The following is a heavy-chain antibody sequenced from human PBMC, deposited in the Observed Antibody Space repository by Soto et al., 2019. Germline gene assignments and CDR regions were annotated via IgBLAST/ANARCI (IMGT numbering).Heavy chain of an antibody. J-gene: IGHJ6*02. Sequence: GGSLRLSCAASGFTFDDYAMHWVRQAPGKGLEWVSGISWNSGSIGYADSVKGRFTISRDNAKNSLYLQMNSLRAEDTALYYCAKDISPPGYYDFWSGWNYYYYGMDVWGQGTTVTVSS. CDR1: GFTFDDYA. CDR3: AKDISPPGYYDFWSGWNYYYYGMDV. CDR2: ISWNSGSI. V-gene: IGHV3-9*01. D-gene: IGHD3-3*01.